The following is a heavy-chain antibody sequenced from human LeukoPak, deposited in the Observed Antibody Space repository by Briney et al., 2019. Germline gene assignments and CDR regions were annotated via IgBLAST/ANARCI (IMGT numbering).Heavy chain of an antibody. Sequence: SETLSLTCTVSGGSISSRNYYWGRIPQPPGKGLVWNVSIYYSASTNHNPSLKSRVTISADTSKNQFSLKLSSVTAADTAVYYCARDLLSFGDITVLLYEVVSNWFDPSGQGNLVTVSS. CDR3: ARDLLSFGDITVLLYEVVSNWFDP. D-gene: IGHD3-10*01. V-gene: IGHV4-39*07. CDR1: GGSISSRNYY. CDR2: IYYSAST. J-gene: IGHJ5*02.